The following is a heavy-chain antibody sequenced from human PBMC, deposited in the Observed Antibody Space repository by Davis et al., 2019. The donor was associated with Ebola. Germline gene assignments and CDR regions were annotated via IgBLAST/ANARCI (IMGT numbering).Heavy chain of an antibody. CDR3: ARRIAARPDCFDP. D-gene: IGHD6-6*01. J-gene: IGHJ5*02. CDR2: IFYSGNT. Sequence: MPGGSLRLSCTVPGGSISSSSYYWGWIRQHPGKGLEWIGSIFYSGNTYYNPSLKSRVTMSVDTPKNQFSLRLSSVTAADTAVYYCARRIAARPDCFDPWGQGTLVTVSS. V-gene: IGHV4-39*01. CDR1: GGSISSSSYY.